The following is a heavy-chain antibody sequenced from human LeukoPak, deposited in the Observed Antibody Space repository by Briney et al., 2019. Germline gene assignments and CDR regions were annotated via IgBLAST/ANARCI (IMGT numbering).Heavy chain of an antibody. CDR3: ARGVRWPGIAVAGTSPNWFDP. V-gene: IGHV4-39*07. CDR1: GGSISSSSYY. CDR2: IYYSGST. Sequence: PSETLSLTCTVSGGSISSSSYYWGWIRQPPGKGLEWIGSIYYSGSTYYNPSLKSRVTISVDTSKNQFSLKLSSVTAADTAVYYCARGVRWPGIAVAGTSPNWFDPWGQGTLVTVSS. J-gene: IGHJ5*02. D-gene: IGHD6-19*01.